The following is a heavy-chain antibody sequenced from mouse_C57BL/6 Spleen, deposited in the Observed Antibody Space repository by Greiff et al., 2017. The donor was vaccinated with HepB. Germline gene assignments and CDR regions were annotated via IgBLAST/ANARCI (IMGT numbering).Heavy chain of an antibody. J-gene: IGHJ2*01. CDR3: ARGVYYDYFDY. CDR2: INPNNGGT. Sequence: VQLQQSGPELVKPGASVKISCKASGYTFTDYYMNWVKQSHGKSLEWIGDINPNNGGTSYNQKFKSKATVTVDKSSSTAYMELRSLTSEDSAVYYCARGVYYDYFDYWGQGTTLTVSS. CDR1: GYTFTDYY. D-gene: IGHD2-4*01. V-gene: IGHV1-26*01.